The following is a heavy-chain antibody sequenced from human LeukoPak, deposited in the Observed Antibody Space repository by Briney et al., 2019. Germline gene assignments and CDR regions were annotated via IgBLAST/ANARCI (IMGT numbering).Heavy chain of an antibody. CDR3: AVAPGDY. J-gene: IGHJ4*02. V-gene: IGHV1-2*02. CDR1: GYTFTDYY. Sequence: ASVKVSCKASGYTFTDYYMHWVRQAPGQGLEWMGWINPNSGGTNYAQKFQGRVTMTRDTSISTAYMEVSRLTSDDTAIFYCAVAPGDYWGQGTLVTVSS. CDR2: INPNSGGT. D-gene: IGHD2-21*01.